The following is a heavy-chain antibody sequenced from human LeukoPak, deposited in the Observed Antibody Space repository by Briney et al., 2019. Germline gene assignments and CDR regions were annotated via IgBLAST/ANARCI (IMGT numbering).Heavy chain of an antibody. Sequence: ASVKVSCKASGYTFTSYGISWVRQAPGQGLEWMGWISAYNGNTNYAQKLQGRVTMTTDTSTSTAYMELRSLRSEDTAVYYCARGQGDSSSWPYYYYYMDVWGKGTTVTVSS. V-gene: IGHV1-18*01. J-gene: IGHJ6*03. CDR2: ISAYNGNT. CDR3: ARGQGDSSSWPYYYYYMDV. D-gene: IGHD6-13*01. CDR1: GYTFTSYG.